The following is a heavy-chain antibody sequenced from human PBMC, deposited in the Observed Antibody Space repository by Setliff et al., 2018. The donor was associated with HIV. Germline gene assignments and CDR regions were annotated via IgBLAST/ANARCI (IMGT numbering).Heavy chain of an antibody. CDR1: GGSISSSSYY. V-gene: IGHV4-39*01. CDR2: IYYSGST. J-gene: IGHJ6*03. D-gene: IGHD5-18*01. Sequence: PSETLSLTCTVSGGSISSSSYYWGWIRQPPGKGLEWIGSIYYSGSTYYNPSLKSRVSISVDTSKNQFSLNVNSVTAPDTAVYYCVRHTRDTSLAPYYYYIDVWGKGTTVTVSS. CDR3: VRHTRDTSLAPYYYYIDV.